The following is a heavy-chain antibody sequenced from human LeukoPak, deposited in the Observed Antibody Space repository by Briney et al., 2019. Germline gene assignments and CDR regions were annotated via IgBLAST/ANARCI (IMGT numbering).Heavy chain of an antibody. Sequence: GGSLRLSCVASGFPFSSYWMTWVRQAPGKGLEWVVNIKQDGSKKSYVDSVKGRFTISRDNAKNSLYLQMNSLRAEDTAIYYCTRVGYIDEGIDYWGQGTLVTVSS. CDR1: GFPFSSYW. CDR2: IKQDGSKK. D-gene: IGHD5-24*01. J-gene: IGHJ4*02. V-gene: IGHV3-7*04. CDR3: TRVGYIDEGIDY.